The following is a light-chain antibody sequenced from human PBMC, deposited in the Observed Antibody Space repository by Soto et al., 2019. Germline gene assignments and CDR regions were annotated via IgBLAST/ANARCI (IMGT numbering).Light chain of an antibody. CDR2: LEGSGSY. CDR3: ETWDFNTRV. V-gene: IGLV4-60*02. J-gene: IGLJ2*01. Sequence: QLVLTQSSSASASLGSSVKLTCTLSSGHSSYIIAWHQQQPGKAPRYLMKLEGSGSYHKGSGVPDRFSGSSTGAVRYLTISNLQFEDEADYYCETWDFNTRVFGGGTKLTVL. CDR1: SGHSSYI.